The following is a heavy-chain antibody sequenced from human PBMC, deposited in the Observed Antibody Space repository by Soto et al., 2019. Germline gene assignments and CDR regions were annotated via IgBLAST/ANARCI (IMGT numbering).Heavy chain of an antibody. Sequence: QVQLVESGGGVVQPGRSLRLSCAASGFTFSSYGMHWVRQAPGKGLEWVAVISYDGSNKYYADSVKGRFTISRDNSKNSLYLQMNSLRAEDTAVYYCAKDLYYDFWSGYGGGMDVWGQGTTVTVAS. CDR2: ISYDGSNK. CDR3: AKDLYYDFWSGYGGGMDV. CDR1: GFTFSSYG. J-gene: IGHJ6*02. V-gene: IGHV3-30*18. D-gene: IGHD3-3*01.